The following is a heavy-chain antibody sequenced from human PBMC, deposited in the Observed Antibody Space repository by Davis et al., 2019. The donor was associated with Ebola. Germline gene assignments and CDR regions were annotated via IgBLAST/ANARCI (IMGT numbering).Heavy chain of an antibody. J-gene: IGHJ4*02. Sequence: PGGSLRLSCAASGFTVSSNYMSWVRQAPGKGLEWVSVIYSGGSTYYADSVKGRFTISRDNSKNTLYLQMNSLRAEDTAVYYCARVNYDSSGYYYGAIDYWGQGTLVTVSS. CDR1: GFTVSSNY. D-gene: IGHD3-22*01. V-gene: IGHV3-53*01. CDR3: ARVNYDSSGYYYGAIDY. CDR2: IYSGGST.